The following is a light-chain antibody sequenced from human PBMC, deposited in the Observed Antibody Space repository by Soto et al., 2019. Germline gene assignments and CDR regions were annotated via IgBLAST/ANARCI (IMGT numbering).Light chain of an antibody. Sequence: FFLTQSPGTLSLSPGEGTTLSCRASESVASLAWYQQKPGQAPRLLIYGASTRATGIPDRFSGSGSGTDFTLTISRLEPEDFAVYYCQYYGGSPRTLGRGTKVDIK. CDR1: ESVAS. J-gene: IGKJ1*01. CDR2: GAS. V-gene: IGKV3-20*01. CDR3: QYYGGSPRT.